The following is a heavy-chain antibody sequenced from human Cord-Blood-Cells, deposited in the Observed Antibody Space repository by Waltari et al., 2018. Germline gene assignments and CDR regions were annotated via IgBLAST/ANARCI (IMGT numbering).Heavy chain of an antibody. V-gene: IGHV3-74*01. Sequence: EVQLVESGGGLVQPGGSLRPSCAAAGFTFSSYWMHWVRQASGKGLVWVSRINSDGSSTSYADSVKGRFTITRDNAKNTLYLQMNSLRAEDTAVYYCARANWGNDAFDIWGQGTMVTVSS. CDR3: ARANWGNDAFDI. CDR2: INSDGSST. CDR1: GFTFSSYW. D-gene: IGHD7-27*01. J-gene: IGHJ3*02.